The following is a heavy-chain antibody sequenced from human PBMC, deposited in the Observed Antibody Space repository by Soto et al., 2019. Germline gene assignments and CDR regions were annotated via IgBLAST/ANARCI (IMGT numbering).Heavy chain of an antibody. CDR2: VYHTGNA. Sequence: SETLSLTCTVSGGSITSPGYSWSWIRQPPGKALEWIGYVYHTGNAYPKPSLKSRVTISLDRSKNQFSLRMTSVTAADTALYYCASRPYYYYGLDVWGQGTTVTVS. V-gene: IGHV4-30-2*01. J-gene: IGHJ6*02. CDR3: ASRPYYYYGLDV. CDR1: GGSITSPGYS.